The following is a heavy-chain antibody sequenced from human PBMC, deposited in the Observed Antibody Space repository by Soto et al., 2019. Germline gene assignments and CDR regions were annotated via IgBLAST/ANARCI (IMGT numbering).Heavy chain of an antibody. CDR3: ASQTGYSYGYPYIDY. V-gene: IGHV4-59*01. CDR1: GGSISSYY. CDR2: IYYSGST. D-gene: IGHD5-18*01. J-gene: IGHJ4*02. Sequence: PSETLSLTCTVSGGSISSYYWSWIRQPPGKGLEWIGYIYYSGSTNYNPSLKSRVTISVDTSKNQFSLKLSSVTAADTAVYYCASQTGYSYGYPYIDYWGQGTLVTVSS.